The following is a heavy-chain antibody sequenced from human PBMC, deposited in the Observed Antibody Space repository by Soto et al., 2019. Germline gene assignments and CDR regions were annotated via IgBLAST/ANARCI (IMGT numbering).Heavy chain of an antibody. D-gene: IGHD1-26*01. V-gene: IGHV1-18*04. CDR3: ARTRYTRSLKYYFDY. J-gene: IGHJ4*02. CDR1: GYTFTTYG. Sequence: ASVKISCKAAGYTFTTYGISWVRQAPGQGLEWMGWVDPNNGNAQYGQNLQGTVTMTTDTSTSTVNLELRSLRSDDTAVYYCARTRYTRSLKYYFDYWGQGTLVTVSS. CDR2: VDPNNGNA.